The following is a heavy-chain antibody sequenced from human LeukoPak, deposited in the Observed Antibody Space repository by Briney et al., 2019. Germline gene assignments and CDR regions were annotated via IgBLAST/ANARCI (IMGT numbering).Heavy chain of an antibody. CDR2: ISYVRSNK. CDR3: AKSYYDFWSGYYQTFDY. D-gene: IGHD3-3*01. CDR1: GFIFSTYD. Sequence: GGSLRLSCAASGFIFSTYDMHGVRQAPARGLEWVAVISYVRSNKYYADSVKGRFTISRDNSKNTLYLQMNSLRAEDTAVYYCAKSYYDFWSGYYQTFDYWGQGTLVTVSS. V-gene: IGHV3-30*18. J-gene: IGHJ4*02.